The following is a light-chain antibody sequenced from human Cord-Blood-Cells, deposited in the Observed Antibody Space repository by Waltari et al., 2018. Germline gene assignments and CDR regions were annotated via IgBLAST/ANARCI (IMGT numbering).Light chain of an antibody. V-gene: IGKV1-8*01. J-gene: IGKJ2*01. CDR3: QQYYSYPRT. CDR2: AAS. CDR1: QGISSD. Sequence: AIRMTQSPSSFSASTGDRVTITCRASQGISSDLAWYQQKPGKAPKLLIYAASTLQSGVPSRFSGSGSGTDFTLTISCLQSEDVATYYCQQYYSYPRTFGQGTKLEIK.